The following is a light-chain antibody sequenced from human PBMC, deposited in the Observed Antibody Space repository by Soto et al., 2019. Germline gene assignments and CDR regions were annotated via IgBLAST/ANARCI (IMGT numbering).Light chain of an antibody. Sequence: QSALTQPPSVSGSPGQTVTISCTGTSSDVGAYKYVSWYQQHPGKAPKLMIYGVSNRPSGVPDRFSGSKSGTAASLTISGLQAEDEADYYCNSYVGSAILVFGGGTKLTVL. CDR2: GVS. CDR1: SSDVGAYKY. CDR3: NSYVGSAILV. V-gene: IGLV2-8*01. J-gene: IGLJ3*02.